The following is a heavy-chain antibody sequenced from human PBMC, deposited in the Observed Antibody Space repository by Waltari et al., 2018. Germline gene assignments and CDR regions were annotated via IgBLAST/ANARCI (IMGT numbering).Heavy chain of an antibody. CDR3: ALDTGALWMDV. CDR2: IKPSGGST. V-gene: IGHV1-46*01. J-gene: IGHJ6*02. Sequence: QVQLVQSGAEVKKPGASVKISCKTSEYTFTSSYLHWVRQAPGQGLEWMGIIKPSGGSTIYAQKFQGRVTMTRDTATSTVYMELSSLRSDDTAVYYCALDTGALWMDVWGQGTTVTVSS. CDR1: EYTFTSSY. D-gene: IGHD2-21*01.